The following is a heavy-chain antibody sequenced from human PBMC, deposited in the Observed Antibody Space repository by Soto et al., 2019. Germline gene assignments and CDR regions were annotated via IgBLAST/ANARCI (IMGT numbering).Heavy chain of an antibody. J-gene: IGHJ3*02. V-gene: IGHV1-69*01. CDR2: IIPIFGTA. CDR1: GGTFSSYA. CDR3: ARVTYVLRFLEWLLDAFDI. D-gene: IGHD3-3*01. Sequence: QVQLVQSGAEVKKPGSSVKVSCKASGGTFSSYAISWVRQAPGQGLEWMGGIIPIFGTANYAQKFQGRVTLTADESTSTAYMELSSLRSEDTDVYYCARVTYVLRFLEWLLDAFDIWGQGTMVTVSS.